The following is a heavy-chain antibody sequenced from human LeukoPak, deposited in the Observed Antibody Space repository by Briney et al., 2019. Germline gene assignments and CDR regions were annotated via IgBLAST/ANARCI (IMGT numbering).Heavy chain of an antibody. CDR1: GLTFSYYA. Sequence: GGSLRLSCAASGLTFSYYALHWVRQAPGKGLEWVAGISYDGSNKYYADSVKGRFTISRDNSKNTLYLQMNSLRGDDTAVYYCARGGSGWYFDYWGQGTLVTVSS. CDR3: ARGGSGWYFDY. D-gene: IGHD6-19*01. J-gene: IGHJ4*02. CDR2: ISYDGSNK. V-gene: IGHV3-30-3*01.